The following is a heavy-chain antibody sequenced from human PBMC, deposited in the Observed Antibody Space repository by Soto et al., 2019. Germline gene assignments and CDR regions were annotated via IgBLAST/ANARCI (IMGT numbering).Heavy chain of an antibody. V-gene: IGHV4-31*03. CDR1: GGSISSGGYY. CDR2: IYYSGST. J-gene: IGHJ3*02. Sequence: PSETLSLTCTVSGGSISSGGYYWSWIRQHPGKGLEWIRYIYYSGSTYYNPSLKSRVTISVDTSKNQFSLKLSSVTAADTAVYYCARDGDYVSRDAFDIWGQGTMVTVSS. CDR3: ARDGDYVSRDAFDI. D-gene: IGHD4-17*01.